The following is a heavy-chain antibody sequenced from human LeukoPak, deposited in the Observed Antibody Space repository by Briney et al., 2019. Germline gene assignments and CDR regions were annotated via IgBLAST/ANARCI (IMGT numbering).Heavy chain of an antibody. J-gene: IGHJ5*02. CDR1: GGSISSGSYY. CDR3: ARDHTGAYVP. D-gene: IGHD5-18*01. Sequence: PSETLSLTCTVSGGSISSGSYYWGWIRQPPGKGLEWIGSIYHSGSTYYNPSLKSRVTISVDTSKNQFSLKLSSVTAADTAVYYCARDHTGAYVPWGQGTLVTVSS. V-gene: IGHV4-39*07. CDR2: IYHSGST.